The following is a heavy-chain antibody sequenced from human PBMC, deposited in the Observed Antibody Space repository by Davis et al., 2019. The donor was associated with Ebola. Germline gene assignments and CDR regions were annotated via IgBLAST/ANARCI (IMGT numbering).Heavy chain of an antibody. D-gene: IGHD3-16*01. CDR3: ARYCHYPDCSYFDC. Sequence: GESLKISCAASGFTFSSYSMNWVRQAPGKGLEWVSSIGSSSYIYYADSVKGRFTISRDNAKNSLYLQMNSLRAEDTATYYCARYCHYPDCSYFDCWGQGTMVAVSS. CDR2: IGSSSYI. V-gene: IGHV3-21*04. CDR1: GFTFSSYS. J-gene: IGHJ4*02.